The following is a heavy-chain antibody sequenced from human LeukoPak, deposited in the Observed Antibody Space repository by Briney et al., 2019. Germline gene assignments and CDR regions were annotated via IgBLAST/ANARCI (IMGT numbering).Heavy chain of an antibody. CDR3: AKGVKVPLLRYFSNYMDV. J-gene: IGHJ6*03. D-gene: IGHD3-9*01. Sequence: PGGSLRLSCAASGFTFSSYGMHWVRQAPGKGLEWVAFMRYDGSNRNYADSVKGRFTISRDNSKNTLYLQMNSLRAEDTAVYYCAKGVKVPLLRYFSNYMDVWGKGTTVTISS. CDR1: GFTFSSYG. CDR2: MRYDGSNR. V-gene: IGHV3-30*02.